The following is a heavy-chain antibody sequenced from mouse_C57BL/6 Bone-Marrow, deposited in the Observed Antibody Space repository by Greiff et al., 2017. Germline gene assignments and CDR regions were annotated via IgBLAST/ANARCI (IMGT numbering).Heavy chain of an antibody. D-gene: IGHD1-1*01. J-gene: IGHJ1*01. CDR2: IDPENGDT. CDR3: TTATVVPYWYFDA. V-gene: IGHV14-4*01. CDR1: GFNIKDDY. Sequence: EVNVVESGAELVRPGASVKLSCTASGFNIKDDYMHWVKQRPEQGLEWIGWIDPENGDTEYASKFQGKATITADTSSNTAYLQLSSLTSEDTAVYYCTTATVVPYWYFDAWGSGTTVTVSS.